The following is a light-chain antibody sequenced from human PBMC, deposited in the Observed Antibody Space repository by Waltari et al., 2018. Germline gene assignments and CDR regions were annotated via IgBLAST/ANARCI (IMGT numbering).Light chain of an antibody. CDR1: SSDVGGYNY. CDR2: EVS. V-gene: IGLV2-14*01. J-gene: IGLJ3*02. Sequence: QSALTQPASVSGSPGQSITISCTGTSSDVGGYNYVSWYQQNPGKAPKLMIYEVSNRPSGVSTRFSGSKSGNTASLTISGLQAEDEADYYCSSYTSSSTKVFGGGTKLTVL. CDR3: SSYTSSSTKV.